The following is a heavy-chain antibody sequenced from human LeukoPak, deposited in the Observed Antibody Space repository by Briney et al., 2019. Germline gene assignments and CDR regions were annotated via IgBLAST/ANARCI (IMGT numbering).Heavy chain of an antibody. CDR2: IIPIFGTA. CDR1: GYTFTSYD. D-gene: IGHD1-26*01. CDR3: ARDVGAIDY. Sequence: SVKVSCKASGYTFTSYDINWVRQAPGQGLEWMGGIIPIFGTANYAQKFQGRVTITADESTSTAYMELSSLRSEDTAVYYCARDVGAIDYWGQGTLVTVSS. J-gene: IGHJ4*02. V-gene: IGHV1-69*13.